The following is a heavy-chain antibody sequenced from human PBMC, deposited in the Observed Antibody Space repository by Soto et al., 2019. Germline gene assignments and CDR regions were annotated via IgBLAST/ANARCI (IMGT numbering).Heavy chain of an antibody. CDR2: IIPIFGTA. J-gene: IGHJ4*02. D-gene: IGHD5-18*01. Sequence: QVQLVQSGAEVKKPGSSVKVSCKASGGTFSSYAISWVRQAPGQGLEWMGGIIPIFGTANYAQKFRGRVTITADESTRTAYMELSSLRSEDTAVYYCARDHTAATGEVYFDYWGQGTLVTVSS. CDR1: GGTFSSYA. CDR3: ARDHTAATGEVYFDY. V-gene: IGHV1-69*01.